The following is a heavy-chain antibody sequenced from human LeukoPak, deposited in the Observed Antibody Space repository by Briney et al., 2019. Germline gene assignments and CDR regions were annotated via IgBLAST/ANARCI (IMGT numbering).Heavy chain of an antibody. V-gene: IGHV1-2*02. CDR2: INPNSGGT. D-gene: IGHD3-10*01. CDR1: GYTFTSYD. CDR3: ARDSAMVRGVIYY. Sequence: GASVKVSCKAAGYTFTSYDIDWVRQGSGQGREWMGWINPNSGGTNYAQKFQGRVTMTRDTSISTAYMELSRLRSDDTAVYYCARDSAMVRGVIYYWGQGTLVTVSS. J-gene: IGHJ4*02.